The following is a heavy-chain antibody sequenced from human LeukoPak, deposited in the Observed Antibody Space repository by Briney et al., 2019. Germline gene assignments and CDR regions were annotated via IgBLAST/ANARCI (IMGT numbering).Heavy chain of an antibody. CDR2: INPNSGGT. CDR3: ARGSVTGGWYLNLGQ. CDR1: GYTFTGYY. V-gene: IGHV1-2*02. Sequence: ASVKVSCKASGYTFTGYYMHWVRQAPGQGLEWMGWINPNSGGTNYAQDFHGRVTMTRDTSISTAYMELSRLRSDDTAVYYCARGSVTGGWYLNLGQWGQGTLVTVSS. D-gene: IGHD6-19*01. J-gene: IGHJ4*02.